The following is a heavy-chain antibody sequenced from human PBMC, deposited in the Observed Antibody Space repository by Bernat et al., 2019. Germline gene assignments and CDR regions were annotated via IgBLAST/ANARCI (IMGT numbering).Heavy chain of an antibody. J-gene: IGHJ4*02. D-gene: IGHD2-15*01. V-gene: IGHV3-30*18. Sequence: QVQLVESGGGVVQPGKSPRLSCAASGFTFSSYGMHWVRQAPGKGLEWVAVISYDGSNKYYADSVKGRFTISRDNSKNTLYLQMNSLRAEDTAVYYCAKDRGSVYSIDYWGQGTLVTVSS. CDR1: GFTFSSYG. CDR2: ISYDGSNK. CDR3: AKDRGSVYSIDY.